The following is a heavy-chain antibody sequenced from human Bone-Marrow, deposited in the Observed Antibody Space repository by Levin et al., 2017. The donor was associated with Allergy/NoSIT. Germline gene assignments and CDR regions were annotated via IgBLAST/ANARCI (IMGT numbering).Heavy chain of an antibody. CDR1: GGSISSGGYY. V-gene: IGHV4-31*03. D-gene: IGHD3-10*01. Sequence: PSETLSLTCTVSGGSISSGGYYWTWIRQHPGKGLEWIGHIFYSGSTEYNPSLESRATISADTSQNQFSLKLTSVTAADTAVYFCARDTGGNYYGSGRSPQRRPHYYYYYMDIWGKGTTVTVS. CDR2: IFYSGST. J-gene: IGHJ6*03. CDR3: ARDTGGNYYGSGRSPQRRPHYYYYYMDI.